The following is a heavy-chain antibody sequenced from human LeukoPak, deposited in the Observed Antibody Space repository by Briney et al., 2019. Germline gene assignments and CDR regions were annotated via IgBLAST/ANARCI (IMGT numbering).Heavy chain of an antibody. CDR3: ARGAIYDSSGYYPTWFDP. D-gene: IGHD3-22*01. CDR2: IWYDGSYK. CDR1: GFTFTSYA. V-gene: IGHV3-33*08. Sequence: PGGSLRLSCAASGFTFTSYAMSWVRQAPGKGLEWVAVIWYDGSYKYYADSVKGRFTISRDNSKNTLYLQMNSLRAEDTAVYYCARGAIYDSSGYYPTWFDPWGQGTLVTVSS. J-gene: IGHJ5*02.